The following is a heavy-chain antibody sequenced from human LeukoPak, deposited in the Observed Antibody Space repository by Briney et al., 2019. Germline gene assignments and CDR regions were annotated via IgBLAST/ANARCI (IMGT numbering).Heavy chain of an antibody. J-gene: IGHJ4*02. Sequence: PGGSLRLSCAASGFTFSSYAMSWVRQAPGKGLEWVSAISGSGGSTYYADSVKGRFTISRDNSKNTLYLQMNSPRAEDTAVYYCAKLMSPDYSNYIDYWGQGTLVTVSS. CDR2: ISGSGGST. CDR3: AKLMSPDYSNYIDY. CDR1: GFTFSSYA. V-gene: IGHV3-23*01. D-gene: IGHD4-11*01.